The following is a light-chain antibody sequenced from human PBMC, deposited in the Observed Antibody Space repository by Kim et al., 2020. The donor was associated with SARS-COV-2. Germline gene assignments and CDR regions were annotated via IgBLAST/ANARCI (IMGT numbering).Light chain of an antibody. J-gene: IGKJ1*01. CDR2: KGS. Sequence: LSASVGERVTIACRASQSLSTRLAWYQQKPGKAPKLLIYKGSSLQSGVPPRFSGSGSGTEFTLTISSLQPDDFAAYYCQQFALYPWTFGQGTKV. CDR3: QQFALYPWT. V-gene: IGKV1-5*03. CDR1: QSLSTR.